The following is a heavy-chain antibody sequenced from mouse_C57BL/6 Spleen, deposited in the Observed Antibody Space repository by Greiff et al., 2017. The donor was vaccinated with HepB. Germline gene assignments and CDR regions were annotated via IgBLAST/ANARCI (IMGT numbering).Heavy chain of an antibody. CDR2: IYPGSGST. Sequence: VQLQQPGAELVKPGASVKMSCKASGYTFTSYWITWVKQRPGQGLEWIGDIYPGSGSTNYNEKFKSKATLTVDTSSSTAYTQLSSLTSEDSAVYYCARKLRGYAMDYWGQGTSVTVSS. D-gene: IGHD1-1*01. CDR1: GYTFTSYW. J-gene: IGHJ4*01. V-gene: IGHV1-55*01. CDR3: ARKLRGYAMDY.